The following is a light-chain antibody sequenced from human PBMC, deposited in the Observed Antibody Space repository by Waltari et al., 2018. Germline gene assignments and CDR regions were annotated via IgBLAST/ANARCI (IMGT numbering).Light chain of an antibody. V-gene: IGKV3-11*01. Sequence: ELVLTQSPATPYLSPGQRATLSCRASQSLGSYLAWYQQTPGLPPRLLIYDASNRATGIPARFSGSGSGTDFTLTISSLEPEDFAVYFCQHRANSWTFGQGTKVEIK. CDR1: QSLGSY. CDR3: QHRANSWT. J-gene: IGKJ1*01. CDR2: DAS.